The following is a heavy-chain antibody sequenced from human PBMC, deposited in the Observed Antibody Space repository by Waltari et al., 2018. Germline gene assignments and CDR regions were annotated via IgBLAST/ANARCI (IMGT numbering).Heavy chain of an antibody. V-gene: IGHV3-23*01. J-gene: IGHJ3*02. CDR1: GFTFSSYA. Sequence: EVQLLESGGGLVQPGGSLRLSCAASGFTFSSYALSWVRQAPGKGLEWVSAISGSGGSTYYADSVKGRFTISRDNSKNTLYLQMNSLRAEDTAVYYCAKDRDGMVVTTEHAFDIWGQGTMVTVSS. CDR2: ISGSGGST. D-gene: IGHD2-15*01. CDR3: AKDRDGMVVTTEHAFDI.